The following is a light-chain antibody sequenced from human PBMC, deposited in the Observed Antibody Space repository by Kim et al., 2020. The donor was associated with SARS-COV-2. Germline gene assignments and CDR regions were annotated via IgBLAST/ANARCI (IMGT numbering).Light chain of an antibody. CDR3: SSYGGSDNLV. J-gene: IGLJ3*02. Sequence: GQSVTISCTGTSSDVGGYNSVSWYQQHPGKAPKLIIYEINKRPSGVPDRFYGSKSGNTASLTVSGLQADDEADYFCSSYGGSDNLVFGGGTKVTVL. V-gene: IGLV2-8*01. CDR2: EIN. CDR1: SSDVGGYNS.